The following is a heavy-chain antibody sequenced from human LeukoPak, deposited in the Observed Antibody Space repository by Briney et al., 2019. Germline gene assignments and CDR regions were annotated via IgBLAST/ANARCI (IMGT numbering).Heavy chain of an antibody. CDR3: ASLTIFGVVGDI. D-gene: IGHD3-3*01. Sequence: PSETLSLTCTVSGGSISSYYWSWIRQPPGKGLEWIRHIYYSGSTYYNPSLKRRVIISVDTSKSQFSLQLNSVTAADTAVYYCASLTIFGVVGDIWGQGTMVTVSS. V-gene: IGHV4-59*01. CDR1: GGSISSYY. J-gene: IGHJ3*02. CDR2: IYYSGST.